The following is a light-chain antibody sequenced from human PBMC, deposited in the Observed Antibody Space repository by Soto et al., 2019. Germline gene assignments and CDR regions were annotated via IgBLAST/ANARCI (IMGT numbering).Light chain of an antibody. CDR1: SSDVGGYDY. CDR2: EVS. V-gene: IGLV2-14*01. Sequence: QSALTQPASVSGSPGQSITISCTGTSSDVGGYDYVSWYQQHPGKAPKLMIYEVSNRPSGVSNRFSGSKSGNTASLTTPGLQAEDEADYYCSSYTSSTSYVFGTGTKVTVL. J-gene: IGLJ1*01. CDR3: SSYTSSTSYV.